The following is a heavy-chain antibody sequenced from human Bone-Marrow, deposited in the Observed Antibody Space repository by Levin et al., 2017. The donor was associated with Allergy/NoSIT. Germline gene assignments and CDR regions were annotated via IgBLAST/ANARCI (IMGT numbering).Heavy chain of an antibody. CDR2: ISYDGSNK. V-gene: IGHV3-30*18. CDR1: GFTFSSYG. CDR3: AKDPGSGGDWFDP. Sequence: GESLKISCAASGFTFSSYGMHWVRQAPGKGLEWVAVISYDGSNKYYADSVKGRFTISRDNSKNTLYLQMNSLRAEDTAVYYCAKDPGSGGDWFDPWGQGTLVTVSS. J-gene: IGHJ5*02. D-gene: IGHD3-16*01.